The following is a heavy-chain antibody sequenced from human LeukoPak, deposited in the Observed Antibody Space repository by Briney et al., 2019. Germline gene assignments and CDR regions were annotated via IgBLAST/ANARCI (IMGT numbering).Heavy chain of an antibody. J-gene: IGHJ6*03. D-gene: IGHD6-19*01. V-gene: IGHV1-69*06. CDR1: GGTFSIYA. CDR3: ARDEGIAVAGTSPGSYYYYYMDV. Sequence: ASVKVSCKASGGTFSIYAISWVRQAPRQGREWMGRIIPIFGTANYAQNFQGRVTITADKSTSTAYMEMSSLRSEDTAVYYCARDEGIAVAGTSPGSYYYYYMDVWGKGTTVTVSS. CDR2: IIPIFGTA.